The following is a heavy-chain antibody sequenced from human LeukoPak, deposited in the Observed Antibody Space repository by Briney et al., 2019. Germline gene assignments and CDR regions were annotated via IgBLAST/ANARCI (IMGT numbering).Heavy chain of an antibody. CDR2: ISSSSSYI. CDR3: ARGLDYQLLLRAKPFDY. D-gene: IGHD2-15*01. V-gene: IGHV3-21*01. J-gene: IGHJ4*02. CDR1: GFTFSSYS. Sequence: MSGGSLRLSCAASGFTFSSYSMNWVRQAPGKGLEWVSSISSSSSYIYYADSVKGRFTISRDNAKNSLYLQMNSLRAEDTAVYYCARGLDYQLLLRAKPFDYWGQGTLVTVSS.